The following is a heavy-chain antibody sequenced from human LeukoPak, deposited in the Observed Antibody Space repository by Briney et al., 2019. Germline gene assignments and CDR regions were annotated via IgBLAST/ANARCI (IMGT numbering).Heavy chain of an antibody. J-gene: IGHJ5*02. CDR2: IYYSGST. Sequence: SETLSLTCTVSGGSISSSSYYWGWIRQPPGKGLEWIGSIYYSGSTYYNPSLKSRVTISVDTSKNQFSLKLSSVTAADTAVYYCARNLIPWNIAVAGTIGWFDPWGQGTLVTVSS. CDR3: ARNLIPWNIAVAGTIGWFDP. D-gene: IGHD6-19*01. V-gene: IGHV4-39*07. CDR1: GGSISSSSYY.